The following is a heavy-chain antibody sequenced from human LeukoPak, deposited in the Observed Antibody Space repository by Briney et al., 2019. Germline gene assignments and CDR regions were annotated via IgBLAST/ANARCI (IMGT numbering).Heavy chain of an antibody. CDR3: ASEWTLTN. CDR2: INHSGST. J-gene: IGHJ4*02. V-gene: IGHV4-39*07. Sequence: SETLSLTCTVSGGSISSGSYYWSWIRQPPGKGLEWIGEINHSGSTNYNPSLKSRVTISVGTSKNQFSLKLSSVTAADTAVYYCASEWTLTNWGQGTLVTVSS. CDR1: GGSISSGSYY. D-gene: IGHD3/OR15-3a*01.